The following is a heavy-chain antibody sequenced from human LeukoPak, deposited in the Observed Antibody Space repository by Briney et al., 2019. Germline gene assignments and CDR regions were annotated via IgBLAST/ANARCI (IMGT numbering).Heavy chain of an antibody. D-gene: IGHD3-22*01. V-gene: IGHV1-2*02. CDR1: GYTFTGYY. CDR2: INPNSGDT. Sequence: ASVKISCKASGYTFTGYYMHWVRQAPGQGLEWMGWINPNSGDTNFAQKFQGRVTMTRDTSISTVYMELSRLRSDDTAVFYCARGYYDSSDFEYFQHWGQGTLVTVSS. J-gene: IGHJ1*01. CDR3: ARGYYDSSDFEYFQH.